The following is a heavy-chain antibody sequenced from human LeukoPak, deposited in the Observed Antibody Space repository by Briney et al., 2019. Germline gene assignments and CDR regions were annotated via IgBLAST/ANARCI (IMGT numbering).Heavy chain of an antibody. Sequence: GGSLRLSCAASGFTFSSYAMSWVRQAPGKGLEWVSAISGSGGSTYYADSVKGRFTISRDNSKNTLYLQMNSLRAEDTAVYYCASLNSGSLHHACGQGTLVTVSS. CDR1: GFTFSSYA. CDR3: ASLNSGSLHHA. D-gene: IGHD1-26*01. CDR2: ISGSGGST. J-gene: IGHJ5*02. V-gene: IGHV3-23*01.